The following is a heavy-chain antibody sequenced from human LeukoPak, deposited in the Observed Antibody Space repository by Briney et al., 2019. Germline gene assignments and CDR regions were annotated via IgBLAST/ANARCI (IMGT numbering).Heavy chain of an antibody. CDR1: GFTVSSTY. CDR3: VKDPSSRDPDP. CDR2: IYSGGST. D-gene: IGHD6-13*01. Sequence: GGSLRLSCAASGFTVSSTYMSWVRQAPGKGLEWVSVIYSGGSTYYADSVRGRFTISRDNSKNTLYLQMSSLRAEDTAVYYCVKDPSSRDPDPWGQGTLVTVSS. V-gene: IGHV3-53*05. J-gene: IGHJ5*02.